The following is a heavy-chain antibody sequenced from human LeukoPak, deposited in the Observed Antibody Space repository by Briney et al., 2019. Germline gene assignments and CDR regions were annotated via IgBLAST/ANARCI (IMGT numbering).Heavy chain of an antibody. D-gene: IGHD6-19*01. CDR3: AKLPVAGLYFDY. J-gene: IGHJ4*02. Sequence: PGGSLRLSCAASVFTFSSYAVSWVRKAPWKGLEWMSAISDSGGSTYYVDSVKGRFTISRDNPKNTLYLQMNSLRVEDTAVYYCAKLPVAGLYFDYWGQGTLVTVSS. V-gene: IGHV3-23*01. CDR2: ISDSGGST. CDR1: VFTFSSYA.